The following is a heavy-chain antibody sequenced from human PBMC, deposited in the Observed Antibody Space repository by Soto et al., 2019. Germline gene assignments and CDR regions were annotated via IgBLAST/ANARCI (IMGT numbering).Heavy chain of an antibody. CDR2: IKSKTDGGTT. D-gene: IGHD2-2*02. CDR1: GFTFSNAW. CDR3: TTRRCSSTSCYSRWFDP. Sequence: LRLSCAASGFTFSNAWMSWVRQAPGKGLEWVGRIKSKTDGGTTDYAAPVKGRFTISRDDSKNTLYLQMNSLKTEDTAVYYCTTRRCSSTSCYSRWFDPWGQGTLVTVSS. V-gene: IGHV3-15*01. J-gene: IGHJ5*02.